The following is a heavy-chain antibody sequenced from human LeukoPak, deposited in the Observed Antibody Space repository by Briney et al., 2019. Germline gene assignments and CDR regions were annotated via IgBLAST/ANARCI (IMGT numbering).Heavy chain of an antibody. CDR2: INYSGST. CDR3: ARVAVRGGGFDY. D-gene: IGHD3-10*01. V-gene: IGHV4-59*01. J-gene: IGHJ4*02. CDR1: GGSISSYY. Sequence: SETLSLTCTVSGGSISSYYWSWIRQPPGKGLEWIGFINYSGSTNYNPSLKSRVTMSVDTSKDQFSLSLSSVTAADTAVYYCARVAVRGGGFDYWGQGTLVTVSS.